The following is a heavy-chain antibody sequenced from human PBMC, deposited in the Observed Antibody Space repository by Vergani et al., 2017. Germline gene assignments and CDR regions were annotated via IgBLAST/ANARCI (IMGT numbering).Heavy chain of an antibody. CDR1: GGTFSSYA. D-gene: IGHD3-3*01. V-gene: IGHV1-69*04. Sequence: QVQLVQSGAELKKPGSSVKVSCKASGGTFSSYAISWVRQAPGQGLEWMGRIIPILGIANYAQKFQGRVTITADKSTSTAYMELSSLRSEDTAVYYCARDYDCWSGYYTGRGLDYYYGMDVWGQGTTVTVSS. CDR3: ARDYDCWSGYYTGRGLDYYYGMDV. J-gene: IGHJ6*02. CDR2: IIPILGIA.